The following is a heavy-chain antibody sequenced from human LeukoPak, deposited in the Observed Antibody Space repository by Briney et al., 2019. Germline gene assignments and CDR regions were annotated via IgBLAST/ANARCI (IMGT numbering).Heavy chain of an antibody. J-gene: IGHJ3*02. D-gene: IGHD3-3*01. CDR1: GFTFSSYA. CDR3: ARGPVLRFLEVSGDAFDI. Sequence: GGSLRLSCAASGFTFSSYAMHWVRQAPGKGLEWVAVISYDGSNKYYADSVKGRFTISRDNSKNTLYLQMNSLRAEDTAVYYCARGPVLRFLEVSGDAFDIWGQGTMVTVSS. CDR2: ISYDGSNK. V-gene: IGHV3-30*01.